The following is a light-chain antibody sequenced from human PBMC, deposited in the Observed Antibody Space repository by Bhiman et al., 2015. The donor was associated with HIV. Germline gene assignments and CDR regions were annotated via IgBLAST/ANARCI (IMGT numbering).Light chain of an antibody. J-gene: IGLJ1*01. V-gene: IGLV2-14*03. Sequence: QSALTQPASVSGSPGQSITISCTGTGSDVGGYNHVSWYQQHPGKAPKLMIYDVSNRPSGVSNRFSGSKSGNTASLTISGLQAEDEADYYCSSYISSSTYVFGTGTRVTVL. CDR3: SSYISSSTYV. CDR1: GSDVGGYNH. CDR2: DVS.